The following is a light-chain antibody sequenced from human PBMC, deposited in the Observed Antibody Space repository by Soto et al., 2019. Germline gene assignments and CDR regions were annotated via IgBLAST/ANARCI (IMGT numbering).Light chain of an antibody. Sequence: DIQMTKSPSSLSASVGDRVTITCRSSQSISSYLNWYQQKPGKAPKLLIYDASRLQSGVPSRFSGSGSGTDFTLTISSLQPEDFATYYCQQNYNTPQTLGQGTKVDIK. V-gene: IGKV1-39*01. CDR2: DAS. CDR3: QQNYNTPQT. CDR1: QSISSY. J-gene: IGKJ1*01.